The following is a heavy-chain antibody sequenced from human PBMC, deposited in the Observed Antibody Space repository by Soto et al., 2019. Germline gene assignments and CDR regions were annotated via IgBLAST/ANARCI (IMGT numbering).Heavy chain of an antibody. CDR2: IGTAGDT. V-gene: IGHV3-13*04. CDR3: ARGMMDYYYGMDV. J-gene: IGHJ6*02. Sequence: EVQLVESGGGLVQPGGSLRLSCAASGFTFSSYDMHWVRQATGKCLEWVSAIGTAGDTYYPGSVKGRFTISRENAKNSLYLQMNSLRAGDTAVYYCARGMMDYYYGMDVWGQGTTVTVSS. D-gene: IGHD3-16*01. CDR1: GFTFSSYD.